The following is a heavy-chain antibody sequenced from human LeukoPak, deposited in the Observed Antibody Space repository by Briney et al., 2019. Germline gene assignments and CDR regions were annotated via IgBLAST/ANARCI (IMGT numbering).Heavy chain of an antibody. CDR1: GYTITSYG. J-gene: IGHJ3*02. CDR3: ARDQFGLVIDAFDI. CDR2: ISAYNGNT. Sequence: SVKVSCKASGYTITSYGISWVRQAPGQGLVWMGWISAYNGNTNYAQKLQGRDTMTTDTSTSTAYMELRSLRSDDTAVYYCARDQFGLVIDAFDIWGQGTMVTVSS. D-gene: IGHD3/OR15-3a*01. V-gene: IGHV1-18*01.